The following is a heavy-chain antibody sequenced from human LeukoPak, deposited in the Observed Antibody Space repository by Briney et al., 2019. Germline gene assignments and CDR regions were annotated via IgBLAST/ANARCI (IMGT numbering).Heavy chain of an antibody. CDR3: ATGTGVAGKD. CDR1: GLTFSGNW. CDR2: LSTDGRST. J-gene: IGHJ4*02. V-gene: IGHV3-74*01. Sequence: GSLRLSCAASGLTFSGNWLHWVRQAPGKGLVWVSRLSTDGRSTSYADSVKGRFTISRDNAKNTLYLQMNSLSAEDMAVYYCATGTGVAGKDWGQGTLVTVSS. D-gene: IGHD6-19*01.